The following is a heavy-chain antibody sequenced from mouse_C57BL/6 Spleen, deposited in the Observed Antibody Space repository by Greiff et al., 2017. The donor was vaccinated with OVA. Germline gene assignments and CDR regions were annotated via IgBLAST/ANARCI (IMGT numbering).Heavy chain of an antibody. CDR3: TRPFTTVVAPYYFDY. Sequence: VQLVESGAELVRPGASVTLSCKASGYTFTDYEMHWVKQTPVHGLEWIGAIDPETGGTAYNQKFKGKAILTADKSSSTAYMELRSLTSEDSAVYYCTRPFTTVVAPYYFDYWGQGTTLTVSS. J-gene: IGHJ2*01. V-gene: IGHV1-15*01. CDR2: IDPETGGT. D-gene: IGHD1-1*01. CDR1: GYTFTDYE.